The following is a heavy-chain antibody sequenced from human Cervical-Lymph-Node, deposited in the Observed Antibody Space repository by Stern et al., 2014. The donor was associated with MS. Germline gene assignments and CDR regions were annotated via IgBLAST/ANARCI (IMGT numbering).Heavy chain of an antibody. Sequence: VQLVESGGGVVQPGRSLRLSCAASGFTFSSYGMHWVRQAPGKGLEWVAVISYDGSNKYYADSVKGRFTISRDNSKNTLYLQMNSLRAEDTAVYYCARDAYYYDSSGYYLFDYWGQGTLVTVSS. J-gene: IGHJ4*02. CDR3: ARDAYYYDSSGYYLFDY. D-gene: IGHD3-22*01. CDR2: ISYDGSNK. CDR1: GFTFSSYG. V-gene: IGHV3-30*03.